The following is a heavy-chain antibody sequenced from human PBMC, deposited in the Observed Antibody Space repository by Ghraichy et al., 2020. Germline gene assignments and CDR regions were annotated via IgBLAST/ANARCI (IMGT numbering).Heavy chain of an antibody. CDR2: IYTSDTA. D-gene: IGHD6-13*01. J-gene: IGHJ6*01. CDR3: ARVKWVSSSTYYYYGMDV. V-gene: IGHV4-4*07. CDR1: GGSMDNFY. Sequence: SETLSLTCSVSGGSMDNFYWTWVRHPAGKALEWIGHIYTSDTANYNPSLENRVTLSVDSSKNQFSLKLRSVTAADSAVYYCARVKWVSSSTYYYYGMDVWGQGTTVTVSS.